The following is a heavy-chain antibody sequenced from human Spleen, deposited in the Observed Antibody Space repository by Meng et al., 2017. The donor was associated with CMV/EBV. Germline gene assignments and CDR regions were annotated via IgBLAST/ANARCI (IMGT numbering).Heavy chain of an antibody. J-gene: IGHJ4*02. CDR3: AKDETSPFDY. CDR2: IRYDGSE. Sequence: GESLKISCAASRFTLNSYGMHWVRQAPGKGLEWVAFIRYDGSEYYADSVKGRFTISRDSSKNTLFLQMNSLRDEDTAVYYCAKDETSPFDYWGQGTLVTVSS. D-gene: IGHD2-2*01. V-gene: IGHV3-30*02. CDR1: RFTLNSYG.